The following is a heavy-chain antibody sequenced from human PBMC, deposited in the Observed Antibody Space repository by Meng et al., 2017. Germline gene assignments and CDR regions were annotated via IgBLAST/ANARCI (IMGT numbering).Heavy chain of an antibody. CDR1: GYTFNDYY. V-gene: IGHV1-69-2*01. CDR3: ATDLYRDWFDP. Sequence: EVQLVKSGARVKKPGATVKISCKVSGYTFNDYYLHWVQQAPGKGLEWMGLVDPEDGETIYAEKFQGRVTITADTSTDTAYMELSSLRSEDTAVYYCATDLYRDWFDPWGQGTLVTVSS. CDR2: VDPEDGET. J-gene: IGHJ5*02. D-gene: IGHD1-26*01.